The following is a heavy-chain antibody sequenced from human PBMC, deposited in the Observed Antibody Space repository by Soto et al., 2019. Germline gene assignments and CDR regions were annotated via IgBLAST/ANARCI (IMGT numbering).Heavy chain of an antibody. CDR1: GFTFSSYA. J-gene: IGHJ5*02. V-gene: IGHV3-23*01. CDR3: AKVLLGTLCSGGSCLNWFDP. D-gene: IGHD2-15*01. Sequence: GGSLRLSCAASGFTFSSYAMSWVRQAPGKGLEWVSAISGSGGSTYYADSVKGRFTISRDNSKNTLYLQMNSLRAEDTAVYYCAKVLLGTLCSGGSCLNWFDPWGQGTLVTVSS. CDR2: ISGSGGST.